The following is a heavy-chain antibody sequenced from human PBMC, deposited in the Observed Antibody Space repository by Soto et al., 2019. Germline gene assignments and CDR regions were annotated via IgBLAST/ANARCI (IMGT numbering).Heavy chain of an antibody. CDR2: MIPNSGYT. V-gene: IGHV1-8*01. D-gene: IGHD2-15*01. CDR1: GYTFTRYD. Sequence: ASVKVSCKASGYTFTRYDINWVRQATGQGLEWMGYMIPNSGYTDYAQKFQGRLTMTRNTSISTAYMELTNLRSEDTAVYYCARRAGSYYFDPWGQGTLVTVSS. J-gene: IGHJ4*02. CDR3: ARRAGSYYFDP.